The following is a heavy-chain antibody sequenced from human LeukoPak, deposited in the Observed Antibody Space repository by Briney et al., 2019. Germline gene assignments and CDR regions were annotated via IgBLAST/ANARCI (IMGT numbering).Heavy chain of an antibody. Sequence: KPSETLSLTCAVYGGSFSGYYWSWIRQPPGKGLEWIGEINHSGSTNYNPSLKSRVTISLDPSKNQFSLKLSSVTAADTAVYYCARGLVLLWFGEPRTDMDVWGKGTTVTVSS. D-gene: IGHD3-10*01. CDR1: GGSFSGYY. CDR2: INHSGST. CDR3: ARGLVLLWFGEPRTDMDV. J-gene: IGHJ6*03. V-gene: IGHV4-34*01.